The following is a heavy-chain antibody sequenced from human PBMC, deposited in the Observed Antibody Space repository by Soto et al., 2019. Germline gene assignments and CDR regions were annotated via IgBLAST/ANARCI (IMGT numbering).Heavy chain of an antibody. J-gene: IGHJ6*02. D-gene: IGHD3-9*01. CDR2: IYPGDSDT. V-gene: IGHV5-51*01. CDR3: ARIVTGYLYYYGMDV. CDR1: GYSFTSYW. Sequence: GESLKISCKGSGYSFTSYWIGWVRQMPGKGLEWMGIIYPGDSDTRYSPSFQGQVTISADKSISTAYLQWSSLKASDTAMYYCARIVTGYLYYYGMDVWGQGTTVTVSS.